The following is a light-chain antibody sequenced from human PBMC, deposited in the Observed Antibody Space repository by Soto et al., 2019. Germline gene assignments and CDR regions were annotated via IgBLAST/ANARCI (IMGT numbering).Light chain of an antibody. CDR3: QQDGSSPRT. Sequence: EIVLTQSPGTLSLSPGERATLSCRASQSVSGTYLAWYQQKPGQAPRLLISGAASRATGIPGRFSGSGSGTDFTLTISRLEPEDFAVYYCQQDGSSPRTFGQGTKVEIK. V-gene: IGKV3-20*01. CDR1: QSVSGTY. CDR2: GAA. J-gene: IGKJ1*01.